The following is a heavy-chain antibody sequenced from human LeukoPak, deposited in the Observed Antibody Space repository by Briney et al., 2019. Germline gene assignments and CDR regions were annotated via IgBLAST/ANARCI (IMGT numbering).Heavy chain of an antibody. CDR2: INPNTGGT. J-gene: IGHJ6*03. CDR1: GYTFTGYY. V-gene: IGHV1-2*02. CDR3: AREIGQQLVAAMDV. D-gene: IGHD6-13*01. Sequence: ASVKVSCKASGYTFTGYYIFWVRQAPGQGLEWMGWINPNTGGTNYAQKFQGRVTMTRDRAISTAYMELSRLRSDDTAVYYCAREIGQQLVAAMDVWGKGTTVTISS.